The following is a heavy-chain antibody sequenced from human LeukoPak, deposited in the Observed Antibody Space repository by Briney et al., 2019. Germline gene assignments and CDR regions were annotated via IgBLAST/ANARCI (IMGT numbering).Heavy chain of an antibody. CDR2: MSGSGGST. V-gene: IGHV3-23*01. Sequence: GGSLRLSCAASGFTFSIYAMSWVRQAPGKCLECVSGMSGSGGSTHYADSVRGLFTISRDNSKNTLYLQMNSLRAEDTAVYYCAKHPPSTRHYYYYMDVWGKGTTVTVSS. J-gene: IGHJ6*03. CDR1: GFTFSIYA. D-gene: IGHD5/OR15-5a*01. CDR3: AKHPPSTRHYYYYMDV.